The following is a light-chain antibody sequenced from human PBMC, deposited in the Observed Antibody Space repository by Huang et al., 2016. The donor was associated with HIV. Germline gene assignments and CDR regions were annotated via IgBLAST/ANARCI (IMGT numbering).Light chain of an antibody. CDR2: TVS. CDR1: QSLVHSEGNTY. V-gene: IGKV2-30*02. Sequence: DVVMTQSPLSLPVTLRQSASISCTSSQSLVHSEGNTYLNWCRQGPRQSPRRLIYTVSKREYGVPYRLSGSGSGTNFTRKISRVEAEDVGVYYCMQGKHWPPTFGQGTKLEIK. J-gene: IGKJ2*01. CDR3: MQGKHWPPT.